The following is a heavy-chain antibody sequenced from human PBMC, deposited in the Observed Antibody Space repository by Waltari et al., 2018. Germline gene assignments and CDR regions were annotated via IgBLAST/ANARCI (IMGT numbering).Heavy chain of an antibody. D-gene: IGHD6-19*01. CDR1: GFMFCAYE. V-gene: IGHV3-48*03. J-gene: IGHJ4*02. Sequence: EVYLVESGGGLEQPGGYLGTNCSASGFMFCAYEVTWVRQAAGKGLEWIAYISVSGNREYYADSVKGRFTISRDNARDLVFLQMYNLRAEDTALYYCARMMPKYTSGWALDYWGQGTLVTVAS. CDR3: ARMMPKYTSGWALDY. CDR2: ISVSGNRE.